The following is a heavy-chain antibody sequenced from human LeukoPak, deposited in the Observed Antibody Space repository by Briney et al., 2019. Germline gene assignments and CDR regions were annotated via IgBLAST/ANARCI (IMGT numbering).Heavy chain of an antibody. CDR1: GFTSSSYS. V-gene: IGHV3-66*01. CDR2: IYSGGST. D-gene: IGHD3-22*01. J-gene: IGHJ4*02. Sequence: PGGSLRLSCAASGFTSSSYSMNWVRQAPGKGLEWVSVIYSGGSTYYADSVKGRFTISRDNSKNTLYLQMNSLRAEDTAVYYCASIGYYYDTERYFDYWGQGTLVTVSS. CDR3: ASIGYYYDTERYFDY.